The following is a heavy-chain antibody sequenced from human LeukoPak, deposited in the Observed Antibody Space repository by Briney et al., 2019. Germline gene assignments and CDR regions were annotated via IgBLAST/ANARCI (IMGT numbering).Heavy chain of an antibody. CDR2: ISYDGSNK. Sequence: GGSLRLSCAASGFTFSSYAMHWVRQAPGKGLEWVAVISYDGSNKYYADSVKGRFTISRDNSKNTLYLQMNSLRAGDTAVYYCARDLFGTYCSGGSCYSGFDYWGQGTLVTVSS. V-gene: IGHV3-30-3*01. J-gene: IGHJ4*02. D-gene: IGHD2-15*01. CDR1: GFTFSSYA. CDR3: ARDLFGTYCSGGSCYSGFDY.